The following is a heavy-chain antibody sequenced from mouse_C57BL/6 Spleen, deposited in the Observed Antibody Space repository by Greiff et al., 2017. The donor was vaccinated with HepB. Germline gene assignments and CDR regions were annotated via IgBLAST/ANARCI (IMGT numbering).Heavy chain of an antibody. CDR2: ISYDGSN. J-gene: IGHJ2*01. V-gene: IGHV3-6*01. CDR1: GYSITSGYY. D-gene: IGHD4-1*01. CDR3: AREANWYYFDY. Sequence: VQLQQSGPGLVKPSQSLSLTCSVTGYSITSGYYWNWIRQFPGNKLEWMGYISYDGSNNYNPSLKNRISITRDTSKNQFFLKLNSVTTEDTATYYCAREANWYYFDYWGQGTTLTVSS.